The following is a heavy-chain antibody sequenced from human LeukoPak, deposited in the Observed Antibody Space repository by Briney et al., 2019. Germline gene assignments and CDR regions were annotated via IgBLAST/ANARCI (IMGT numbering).Heavy chain of an antibody. J-gene: IGHJ3*02. CDR1: GFTFSSYS. CDR3: ARRVDIPPTNDSSGFDAFDI. Sequence: GGSLRLSCAASGFTFSSYSMNWVRQAPGKGLEWVSSISSSSSYIYYADSVKGRFTISRDNAKNSLYLQMNSLRAEDTAVYYCARRVDIPPTNDSSGFDAFDIWGQGTMVTVSS. V-gene: IGHV3-21*01. CDR2: ISSSSSYI. D-gene: IGHD3-22*01.